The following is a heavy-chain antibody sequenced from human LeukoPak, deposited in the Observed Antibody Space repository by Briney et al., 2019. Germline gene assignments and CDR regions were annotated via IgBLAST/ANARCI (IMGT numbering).Heavy chain of an antibody. CDR1: GYSFTSNW. J-gene: IGHJ4*02. CDR3: ARSPWNSYDY. CDR2: IHPGDSDT. D-gene: IGHD5-12*01. Sequence: GESLKISCRGSGYSFTSNWIGWVRQMPGKGLEWMGMIHPGDSDTRYSPSFQGQVTISADKSISTAYLQWSSLKASDTAMYYCARSPWNSYDYWGQGTLVTVSS. V-gene: IGHV5-51*01.